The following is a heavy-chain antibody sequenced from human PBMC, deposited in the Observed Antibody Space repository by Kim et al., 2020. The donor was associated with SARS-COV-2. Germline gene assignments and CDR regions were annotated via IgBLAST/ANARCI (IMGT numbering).Heavy chain of an antibody. CDR3: AREAPRWELQSDFDY. V-gene: IGHV4-39*07. Sequence: SETLSLTCTVSGGSISSSSYYWGWIRQPPGKGLEWIGSIYYSGSTYYNPSLKSRVTISVDTSKNQFSLKLSSVTAADTAVYYCAREAPRWELQSDFDYWGQGTLVTVSS. CDR1: GGSISSSSYY. CDR2: IYYSGST. D-gene: IGHD1-26*01. J-gene: IGHJ4*02.